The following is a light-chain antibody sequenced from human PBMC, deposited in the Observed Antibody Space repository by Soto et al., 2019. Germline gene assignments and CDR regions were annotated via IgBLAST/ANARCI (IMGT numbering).Light chain of an antibody. Sequence: DIQMTQSPSTLSASVGDRVTITCRASQSISNWLAWYQQKPGKAPKLLIYYASSLASGVPTRFSGSGSGTEYTLTISSLQPVDFATYYCQQYNRSPWTFGQGTKVESK. V-gene: IGKV1-5*01. CDR2: YAS. J-gene: IGKJ1*01. CDR3: QQYNRSPWT. CDR1: QSISNW.